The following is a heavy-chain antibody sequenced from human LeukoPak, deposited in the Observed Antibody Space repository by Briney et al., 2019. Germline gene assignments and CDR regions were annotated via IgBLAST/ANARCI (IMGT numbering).Heavy chain of an antibody. D-gene: IGHD3-3*01. V-gene: IGHV4-61*01. CDR2: IYYSGST. J-gene: IGHJ4*02. Sequence: SETLSLTCTVSGGSVSSGSYYWSWLRQPPGKGLEWIGYIYYSGSTNYNPSLKSRVTISVDTSKNQFSLKLSSVTAADTAVYYCAVGSGLPFDYWGQGTLVTVSS. CDR3: AVGSGLPFDY. CDR1: GGSVSSGSYY.